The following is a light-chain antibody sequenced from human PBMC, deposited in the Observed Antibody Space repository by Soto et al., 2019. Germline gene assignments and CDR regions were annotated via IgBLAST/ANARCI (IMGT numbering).Light chain of an antibody. V-gene: IGKV3-20*01. CDR3: QQYGSSPPWT. Sequence: ESVLTQSPGTLSLSPGERATLSCRASQSVSSSYLAWYQQKPGPAPRLLIYGASSRATGIPDRFSGSGSGTDFTLTISRLEPEDFAVYYCQQYGSSPPWTFGQGAKVDIK. J-gene: IGKJ1*01. CDR2: GAS. CDR1: QSVSSSY.